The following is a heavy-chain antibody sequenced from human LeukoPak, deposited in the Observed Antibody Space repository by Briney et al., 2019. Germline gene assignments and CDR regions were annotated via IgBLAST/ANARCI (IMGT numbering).Heavy chain of an antibody. V-gene: IGHV3-23*01. CDR3: ARRNIAAAALDY. CDR2: ISGSGGST. CDR1: GFTFSSYA. D-gene: IGHD6-13*01. J-gene: IGHJ4*02. Sequence: GGSLRLSCAASGFTFSSYAMRWVRQAPGKGVEWVSAISGSGGSTYYADSVKGRFTISRDNSKNTLYLQMNSLRAEDTAVYYCARRNIAAAALDYWGQGTLVTVSS.